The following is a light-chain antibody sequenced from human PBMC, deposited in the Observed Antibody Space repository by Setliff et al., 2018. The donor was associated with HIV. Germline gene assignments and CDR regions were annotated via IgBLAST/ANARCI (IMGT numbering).Light chain of an antibody. V-gene: IGLV2-8*01. CDR3: ASYAGDGVHDIYV. CDR1: SS. CDR2: ELS. J-gene: IGLJ1*01. Sequence: QSVLTQPPSASGSPGQSVAISCTGTSSQQYPGKAPKLMIYELSQRPSGVPDRFSGSKSGNTASLTVSGLQAEDEADYYCASYAGDGVHDIYVFGTGTKVTVL.